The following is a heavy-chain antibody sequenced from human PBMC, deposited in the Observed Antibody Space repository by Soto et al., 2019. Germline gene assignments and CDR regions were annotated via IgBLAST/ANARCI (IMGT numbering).Heavy chain of an antibody. CDR2: INHSGST. V-gene: IGHV4-34*01. Sequence: QVQLQQWGAGLLKPSETLSLTCAVYGGSFSGYYWSWIRQPPGTGLEWIGEINHSGSTNYNPSRKSRVTISVNTPKNQFSLKLSSVTAAETAVYYCARPAIAAAVSAFDYWGQGTLVTVSS. J-gene: IGHJ4*02. CDR1: GGSFSGYY. D-gene: IGHD6-13*01. CDR3: ARPAIAAAVSAFDY.